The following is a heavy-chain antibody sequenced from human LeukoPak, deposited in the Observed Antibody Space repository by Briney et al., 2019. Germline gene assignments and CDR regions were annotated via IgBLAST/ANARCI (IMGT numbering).Heavy chain of an antibody. V-gene: IGHV4-4*07. CDR2: MYVSGTT. CDR1: GGSISNSY. CDR3: ARENYYDSSGYSEGMDV. D-gene: IGHD3-22*01. Sequence: SETLSLTCTVAGGSISNSYLSWVRQPAGKGLEWIGRMYVSGTTNYNPSLRSRVTMSIDTSKNQSSLGLSSVTAADTAVYYCARENYYDSSGYSEGMDVWGQGTTVTVS. J-gene: IGHJ6*02.